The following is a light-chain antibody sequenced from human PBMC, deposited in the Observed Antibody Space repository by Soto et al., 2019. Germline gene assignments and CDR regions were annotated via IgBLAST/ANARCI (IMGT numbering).Light chain of an antibody. CDR3: QHYGSSPPLT. J-gene: IGKJ4*01. CDR1: QSVSSTF. CDR2: GAS. Sequence: EFELTQSPGTLSLSPGERATLSCRASQSVSSTFLAWYQQKPGQPPRLLIYGASTRGTGIPDRFSGSGSGTDFTLTISRLEPEDFAVYYCQHYGSSPPLTFGGGTKVEIK. V-gene: IGKV3-20*01.